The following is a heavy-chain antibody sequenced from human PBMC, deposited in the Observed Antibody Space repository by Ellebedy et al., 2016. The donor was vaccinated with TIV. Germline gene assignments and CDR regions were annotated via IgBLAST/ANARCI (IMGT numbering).Heavy chain of an antibody. CDR1: GFTFSTYS. V-gene: IGHV3-21*01. Sequence: GGSLRLSCAASGFTFSTYSMNWVRQPPGQGLEWVSSMASSSSLIYYADSVKGRFTISRDNAKNTLYLQMNGLGADDTAVYYCTRDWGSAGSTNAFDIWGQGTMVTVS. CDR3: TRDWGSAGSTNAFDI. CDR2: MASSSSLI. J-gene: IGHJ3*02. D-gene: IGHD3-16*01.